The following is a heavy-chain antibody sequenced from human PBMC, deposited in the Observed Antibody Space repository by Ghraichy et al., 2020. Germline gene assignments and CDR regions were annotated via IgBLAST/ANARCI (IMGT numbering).Heavy chain of an antibody. CDR2: MSYDGSRE. J-gene: IGHJ4*02. V-gene: IGHV3-30*04. CDR3: AREYYGSGSYYGGLGY. CDR1: GFTFRLYA. D-gene: IGHD3-10*01. Sequence: GESLNISCEASGFTFRLYAIHWVRQAPGKGLEWVTFMSYDGSREHYADSVKGRFTISRDNSKNTVSLQMDSLRPEDTAVYYCAREYYGSGSYYGGLGYWGQGTLVTVSS.